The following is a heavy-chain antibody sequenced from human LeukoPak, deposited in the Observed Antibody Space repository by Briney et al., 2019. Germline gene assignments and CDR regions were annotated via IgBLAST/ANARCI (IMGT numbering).Heavy chain of an antibody. CDR3: ARVDYYYDSSGYYLPGWYLDL. J-gene: IGHJ2*01. D-gene: IGHD3-22*01. Sequence: SETLSLTCTVSGGSISSYYWSWIRQPPGKGLEWIGYIYYSGSTNYNPSLKSRVTISVDTSKNQFSLKLSSVTAADTAVYYCARVDYYYDSSGYYLPGWYLDLWGRGTLVTVSS. CDR1: GGSISSYY. CDR2: IYYSGST. V-gene: IGHV4-59*01.